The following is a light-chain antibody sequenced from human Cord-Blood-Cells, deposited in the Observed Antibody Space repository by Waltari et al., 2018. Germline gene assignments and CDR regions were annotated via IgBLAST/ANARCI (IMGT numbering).Light chain of an antibody. CDR2: AAS. CDR1: QGIRND. J-gene: IGKJ1*01. Sequence: AIQMTQSPSSLSASVGDRVTITCRASQGIRNDLGWYQQKPGKAPKLLIYAASSLQSGVPSRFSGSGSGTDFTLTISSLQPEDFATYYGLQDYNYPTFGQGTKVEIK. V-gene: IGKV1-6*01. CDR3: LQDYNYPT.